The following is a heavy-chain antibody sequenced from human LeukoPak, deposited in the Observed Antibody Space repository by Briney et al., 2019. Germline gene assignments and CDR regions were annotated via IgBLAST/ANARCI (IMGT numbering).Heavy chain of an antibody. CDR2: IYPGNSRT. D-gene: IGHD4-23*01. Sequence: GESLKISCKASGYSFTTYWIGWVRQMPGKGLEWMGIIYPGNSRTKYRPSFQGQVTISADKSINTAYLQWSSLKASDTAIYYCASFSDGKDSDFDHWGQGTLVTVSS. CDR1: GYSFTTYW. V-gene: IGHV5-51*01. J-gene: IGHJ4*02. CDR3: ASFSDGKDSDFDH.